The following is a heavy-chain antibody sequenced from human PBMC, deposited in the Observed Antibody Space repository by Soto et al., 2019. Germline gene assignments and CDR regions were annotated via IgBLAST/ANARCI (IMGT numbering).Heavy chain of an antibody. Sequence: PSETLSLRCTVSDGSISCYYWSWIRQPPGKGLDWIGYIYYSGSTNYNPSLKSRVTISVDTSKNQFSLNLSSVTAAGAAVYYCARGGGGRQLHPFFEYWGQGTLVTVSS. CDR2: IYYSGST. CDR1: DGSISCYY. D-gene: IGHD2-2*01. V-gene: IGHV4-59*01. CDR3: ARGGGGRQLHPFFEY. J-gene: IGHJ4*02.